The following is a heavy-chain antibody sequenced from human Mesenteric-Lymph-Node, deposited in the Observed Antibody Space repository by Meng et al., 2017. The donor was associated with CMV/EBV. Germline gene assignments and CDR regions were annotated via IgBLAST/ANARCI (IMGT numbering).Heavy chain of an antibody. V-gene: IGHV3-NL1*01. Sequence: SGFTFSSYGMHWVRQAPGKGLEWVSLIYSGGSTTYYADSVKGRFTISRDDSKNTLYLQMNSLRAEDTAIYYCAKDLFYDGSGYYLGNWGQGALVTVSS. CDR3: AKDLFYDGSGYYLGN. D-gene: IGHD3-22*01. J-gene: IGHJ4*02. CDR1: GFTFSSYG. CDR2: IYSGGSTT.